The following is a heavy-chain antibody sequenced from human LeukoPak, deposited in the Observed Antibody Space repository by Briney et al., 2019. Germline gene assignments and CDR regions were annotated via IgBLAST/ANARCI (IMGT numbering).Heavy chain of an antibody. J-gene: IGHJ4*02. V-gene: IGHV4-34*01. CDR2: INHSGST. CDR3: ARGHDLDY. CDR1: GGSISSYY. D-gene: IGHD3-3*01. Sequence: SETLSLTCTVSGGSISSYYWSWIRQPPGKGLEWIGEINHSGSTNYNPSLKSRVTISVDTSKNQFSLKLSSVTAADTAVYYCARGHDLDYWGQGTLVTVSS.